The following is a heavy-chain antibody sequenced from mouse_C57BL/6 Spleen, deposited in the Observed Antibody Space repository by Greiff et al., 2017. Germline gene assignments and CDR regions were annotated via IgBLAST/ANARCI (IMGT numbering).Heavy chain of an antibody. D-gene: IGHD1-1*01. CDR1: GYSITSGYD. CDR2: ISYSGST. CDR3: ARGLNYYGSSWGFAY. V-gene: IGHV3-1*01. J-gene: IGHJ3*01. Sequence: EVQLQESGPGMVKPSQSLSLTCTVTGYSITSGYDWHWIRHFPGNKLEWMGYISYSGSTNYNPSLKSRISITHDPSKNHFFLKLNSVTTEDTATYYCARGLNYYGSSWGFAYWGQGTLVTVSA.